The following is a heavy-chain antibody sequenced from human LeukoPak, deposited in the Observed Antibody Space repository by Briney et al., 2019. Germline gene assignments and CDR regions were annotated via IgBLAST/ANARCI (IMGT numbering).Heavy chain of an antibody. Sequence: GGSLRLSCAASGNYWMHWVRQVPGKGLVWVSHINSDGSWTSYADSVKGRFTISKDNAKNTVYLQMNSLRAEDTAVYYCAKRRPYYDSSGYLDYWGQGTLVTVSS. V-gene: IGHV3-74*01. D-gene: IGHD3-22*01. CDR3: AKRRPYYDSSGYLDY. J-gene: IGHJ4*02. CDR2: INSDGSWT. CDR1: GNYW.